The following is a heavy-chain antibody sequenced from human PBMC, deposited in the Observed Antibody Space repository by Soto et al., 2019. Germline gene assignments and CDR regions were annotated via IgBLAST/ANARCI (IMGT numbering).Heavy chain of an antibody. CDR3: AKEGRLNSRPLDY. D-gene: IGHD1-7*01. V-gene: IGHV3-23*01. Sequence: GGPLIHSCRASEFTSSSYGRSCVHPAPGKGLEWVSAISGSGGSTYYADSVKGRFTISRDNSKNTLYLQMNSLRAEDTAVYYCAKEGRLNSRPLDYWGQGTLVTVSS. CDR2: ISGSGGST. J-gene: IGHJ4*02. CDR1: EFTSSSYG.